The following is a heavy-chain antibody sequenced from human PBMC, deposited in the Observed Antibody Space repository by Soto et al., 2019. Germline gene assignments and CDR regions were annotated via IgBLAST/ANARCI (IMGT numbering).Heavy chain of an antibody. V-gene: IGHV3-21*01. CDR1: GFTFSSYS. D-gene: IGHD3-9*01. Sequence: EVQLVESGGGLVKPGGSLRLSCAASGFTFSSYSMNWVRQAPGKGLEWVSSISSSSSYIYYADSVKGRYSITRDNAKNSLYLQMNSLRAEDTAVYYCARDVHSDILTGYYVTSRVDPWGQGTLVTVSS. CDR2: ISSSSSYI. J-gene: IGHJ5*02. CDR3: ARDVHSDILTGYYVTSRVDP.